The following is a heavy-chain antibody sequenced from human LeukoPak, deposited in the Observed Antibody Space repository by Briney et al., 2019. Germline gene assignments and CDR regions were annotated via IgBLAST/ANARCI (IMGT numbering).Heavy chain of an antibody. D-gene: IGHD3-22*01. V-gene: IGHV1-46*01. CDR2: ISPSGGST. J-gene: IGHJ4*02. CDR3: ARVGNHYYDSSGYYYAFDY. CDR1: GYTFTSNY. Sequence: PGASVKVSCKAFGYTFTSNYMHWVRQAPGQGPEWMGVISPSGGSTTYAQKFQGRVTMTRDMSTSTVYMELSSLRSEDTAVYYCARVGNHYYDSSGYYYAFDYWGQGTLVTVSS.